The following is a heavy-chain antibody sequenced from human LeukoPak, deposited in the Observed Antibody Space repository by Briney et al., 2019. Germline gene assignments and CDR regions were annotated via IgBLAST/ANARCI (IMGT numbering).Heavy chain of an antibody. Sequence: SETLSLTCTVSGGSISSYSWSWIRQPPGKGLEWIGYIYHSGSTYYNPSLKSRVTISVDRSKNQFSLKLSSVTAADTAVYYCARAGSTGGAYYYDSSGPVDYWGQGTLVTVSS. J-gene: IGHJ4*02. CDR1: GGSISSYS. CDR3: ARAGSTGGAYYYDSSGPVDY. D-gene: IGHD3-22*01. V-gene: IGHV4-30-2*01. CDR2: IYHSGST.